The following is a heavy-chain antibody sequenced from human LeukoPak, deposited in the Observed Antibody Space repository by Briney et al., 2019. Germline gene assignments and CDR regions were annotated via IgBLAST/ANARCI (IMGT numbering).Heavy chain of an antibody. D-gene: IGHD2-2*01. CDR3: AGDRRPKQLQYYYYMDV. V-gene: IGHV3-30-3*01. CDR2: ISYDGSNK. CDR1: GFTFSSYA. Sequence: GRSLRLSCAASGFTFSSYAMHWVRQAPGKGLEWVAVISYDGSNKYYADSVKGRFTISRDNSKNKLYLQMNSLRAEDTAVYYCAGDRRPKQLQYYYYMDVWGKGTTVTVSS. J-gene: IGHJ6*03.